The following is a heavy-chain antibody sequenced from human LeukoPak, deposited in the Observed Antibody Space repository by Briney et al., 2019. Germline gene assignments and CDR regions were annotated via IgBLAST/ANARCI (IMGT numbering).Heavy chain of an antibody. V-gene: IGHV3-73*01. J-gene: IGHJ4*02. CDR1: GFTFSGSA. D-gene: IGHD1-1*01. CDR2: IRSKANSYAT. Sequence: GGSLRLSCAASGFTFSGSAIHWVRQAPGKGLEWVGRIRSKANSYATAYAASVKGRFTISRDDSKNTAYLQMNSLRAEDTAVYYCASPGRAGTTLPFDYWGQGTLVTVSA. CDR3: ASPGRAGTTLPFDY.